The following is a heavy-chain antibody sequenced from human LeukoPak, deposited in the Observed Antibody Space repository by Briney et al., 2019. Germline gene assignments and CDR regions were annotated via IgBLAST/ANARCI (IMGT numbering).Heavy chain of an antibody. CDR2: IYPGDSDT. D-gene: IGHD2-15*01. Sequence: GESLKISCKGSGYSFSNDWIGWVRQMPGKGLEWMGIIYPGDSDTRYGPSFQGQVTISADKSISTAYLQWSSLEASDTAMYYCARRGRNGGSCYGYWGQGTLVTVSS. J-gene: IGHJ4*02. V-gene: IGHV5-51*01. CDR3: ARRGRNGGSCYGY. CDR1: GYSFSNDW.